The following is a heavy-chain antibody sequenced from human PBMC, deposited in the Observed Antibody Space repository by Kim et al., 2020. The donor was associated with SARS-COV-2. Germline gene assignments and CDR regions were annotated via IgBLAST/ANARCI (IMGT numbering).Heavy chain of an antibody. V-gene: IGHV5-51*01. D-gene: IGHD2-2*01. CDR1: GYSFTSYW. J-gene: IGHJ4*02. Sequence: GESLKISCKSSGYSFTSYWIGWVRQMPGKGLEWMGIIYPADSDTTYNPSFQGQITISADKSINTAYLQWNSLKASDTAIYFCAGVFCSRTVCYPTDYWGQGTLVTVSS. CDR2: IYPADSDT. CDR3: AGVFCSRTVCYPTDY.